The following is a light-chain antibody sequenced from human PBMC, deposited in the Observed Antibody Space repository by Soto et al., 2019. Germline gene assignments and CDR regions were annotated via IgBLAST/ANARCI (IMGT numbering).Light chain of an antibody. CDR2: GAS. CDR3: QQYVHSPHT. V-gene: IGKV3-20*01. J-gene: IGKJ2*01. Sequence: DIVLTQSPGALSLSPGETATLSCRAGQRITWNYVAWYQQEPGQAPSLLIYGASIRATGVPDRFSGSGSGTDFTLTISRLEPEDFAVYYCQQYVHSPHTFGQGTNLEIK. CDR1: QRITWNY.